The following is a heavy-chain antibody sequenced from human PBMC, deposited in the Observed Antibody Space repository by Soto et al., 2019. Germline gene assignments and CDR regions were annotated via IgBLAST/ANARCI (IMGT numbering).Heavy chain of an antibody. D-gene: IGHD3-10*01. Sequence: ASVKVSCKASGYTFTGYYMHWVRQAPGQGLEWMGWINPNSGGTNYAQKFQGWVTMTRDTSISTAYMEPSRLRSDDTAVYYCARSFLLGWFGELRGRNWFDPWGQGTLVTVSS. J-gene: IGHJ5*02. V-gene: IGHV1-2*04. CDR1: GYTFTGYY. CDR2: INPNSGGT. CDR3: ARSFLLGWFGELRGRNWFDP.